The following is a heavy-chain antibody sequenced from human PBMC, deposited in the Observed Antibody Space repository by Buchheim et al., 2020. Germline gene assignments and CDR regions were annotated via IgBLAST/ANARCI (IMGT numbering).Heavy chain of an antibody. J-gene: IGHJ4*02. Sequence: EVQLVESGGGLVQPGGSLRLSCAASGFTFSSYEMNWVRQAPGKGLEWVSYISSSCSTIYYADSVKGRFTISRDNAKNSLYLQMNSLRAEDTAGYYCARESGGNYYDSSSICDYWGQGTL. CDR1: GFTFSSYE. CDR2: ISSSCSTI. D-gene: IGHD3-22*01. V-gene: IGHV3-48*03. CDR3: ARESGGNYYDSSSICDY.